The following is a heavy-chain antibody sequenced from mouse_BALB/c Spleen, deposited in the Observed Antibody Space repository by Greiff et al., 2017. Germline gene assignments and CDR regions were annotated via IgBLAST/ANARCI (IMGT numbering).Heavy chain of an antibody. J-gene: IGHJ3*01. V-gene: IGHV1-87*01. Sequence: VQLQQPGSELVRPGASVKLSCKASGYTFTSYWMQWVKQRPGQGLEWIGAIYPGDGDTRYTQKFKGKATLTADKSSSTAYMQLSSLASEDSAVYYCARSPLTTAVFAYWGQGTLVTVSA. D-gene: IGHD1-2*01. CDR3: ARSPLTTAVFAY. CDR2: IYPGDGDT. CDR1: GYTFTSYW.